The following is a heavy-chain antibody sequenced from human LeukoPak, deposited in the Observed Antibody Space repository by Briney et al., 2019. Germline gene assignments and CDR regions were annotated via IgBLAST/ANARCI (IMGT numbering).Heavy chain of an antibody. V-gene: IGHV1-69*04. D-gene: IGHD3-10*01. CDR2: IILILGIA. CDR1: GGSFSIYA. CDR3: ARDKAPYYYGSGSYFTGPFDP. Sequence: SVTVSCKSSGGSFSIYAISWVRQGPGQGLEWMGRIILILGIANYAQKFQGRVTITADKSTSTAYMELSSLRSEDTAVYYCARDKAPYYYGSGSYFTGPFDPWGQGTLVTVSS. J-gene: IGHJ5*02.